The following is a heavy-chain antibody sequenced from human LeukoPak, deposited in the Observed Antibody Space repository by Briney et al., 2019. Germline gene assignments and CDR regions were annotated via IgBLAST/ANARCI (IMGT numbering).Heavy chain of an antibody. J-gene: IGHJ4*02. Sequence: SETLSLTCTVSGGSISSSSYYWGWIRQPPGKGLEWIGSIYYSGSTYYNPSLKSRVTISVDTSKNQFSLKLSSVTAADTAVYYCARRGYGGTIDYWGQGTLVTVSS. CDR3: ARRGYGGTIDY. V-gene: IGHV4-39*01. CDR1: GGSISSSSYY. CDR2: IYYSGST. D-gene: IGHD4-23*01.